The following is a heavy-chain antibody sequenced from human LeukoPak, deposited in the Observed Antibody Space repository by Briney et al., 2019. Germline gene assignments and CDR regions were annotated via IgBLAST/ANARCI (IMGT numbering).Heavy chain of an antibody. CDR2: ISSRGTYT. CDR1: GFPFRTYA. V-gene: IGHV3-21*06. Sequence: GGSLRLSCAVSGFPFRTYAMNWDRQAPGRGLDWVSSISSRGTYTYFADSVKGRFTISRDNAESSLYLQMNSLRAEDTAVYYCARVLDNSSSRYQSLKYWGQGTLVTVSS. J-gene: IGHJ4*02. D-gene: IGHD6-25*01. CDR3: ARVLDNSSSRYQSLKY.